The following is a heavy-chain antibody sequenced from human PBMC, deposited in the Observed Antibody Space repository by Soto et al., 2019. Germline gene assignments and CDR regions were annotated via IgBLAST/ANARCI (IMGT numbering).Heavy chain of an antibody. V-gene: IGHV4-38-2*01. CDR2: SYHSGST. J-gene: IGHJ5*02. CDR3: ARVLQEYYGSGSHNHWFDP. CDR1: GYSISLGYY. D-gene: IGHD3-10*01. Sequence: SETLSLTCAVAGYSISLGYYWGWIRQPPGKGLESIGSSYHSGSTYYNPSLKSRVTISVDTSKNQFSLKLSAVTAADTAVYYYARVLQEYYGSGSHNHWFDPWGPGTLVTVSS.